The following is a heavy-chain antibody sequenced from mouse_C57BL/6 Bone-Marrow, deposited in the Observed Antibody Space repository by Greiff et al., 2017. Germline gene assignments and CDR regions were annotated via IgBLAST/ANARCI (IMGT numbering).Heavy chain of an antibody. CDR1: GFSLTSYG. J-gene: IGHJ2*01. Sequence: QVQLKESGPGLVQPSQSLSITCTVSGFSLTSYGVNWVRQSPGKGLEWMGVIWSGGGTDYNADFISRLSISKDNSKSQVFFKMNSLQADDTAIYYCARIGRGDYFDYWGQGTTLTVSS. CDR2: IWSGGGT. V-gene: IGHV2-2*01. CDR3: ARIGRGDYFDY.